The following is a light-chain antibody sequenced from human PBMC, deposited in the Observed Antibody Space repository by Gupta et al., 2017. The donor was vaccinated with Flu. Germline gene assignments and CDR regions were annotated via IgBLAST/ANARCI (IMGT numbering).Light chain of an antibody. CDR2: GAS. J-gene: IGKJ1*01. Sequence: IHWSQSPSPLSASPGDRVTITCRASQSIRNYLNWYQQKPGKAPKLLIYGASSLQSEVPSRFSGSGSGTDFTLTISGLQPADFATYYCQQSFSIPQTFGPGTKVEIK. CDR3: QQSFSIPQT. V-gene: IGKV1-39*01. CDR1: QSIRNY.